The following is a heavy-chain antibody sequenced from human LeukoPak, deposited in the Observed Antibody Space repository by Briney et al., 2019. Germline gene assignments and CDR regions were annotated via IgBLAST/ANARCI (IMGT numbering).Heavy chain of an antibody. J-gene: IGHJ4*02. D-gene: IGHD5-18*01. CDR3: ARGNTASYFDY. V-gene: IGHV4-59*01. CDR1: GGSISSYY. Sequence: SETLSLTCTVSGGSISSYYWSWIRQPPGKGLGWVGYIYYSGSAHYNPSLKSRVTISVDTSKSQFSLKLSSVTAADTAVYYCARGNTASYFDYWGQGTLVTVSS. CDR2: IYYSGSA.